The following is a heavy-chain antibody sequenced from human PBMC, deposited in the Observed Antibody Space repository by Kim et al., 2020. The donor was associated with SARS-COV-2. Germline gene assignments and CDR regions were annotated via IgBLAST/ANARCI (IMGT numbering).Heavy chain of an antibody. CDR3: ANQATFCRSTSCYGAFDI. J-gene: IGHJ3*02. CDR2: ISYDGSNK. CDR1: EFTFSSYG. D-gene: IGHD2-2*01. V-gene: IGHV3-30*18. Sequence: GGSLRLSCAASEFTFSSYGMHWVRQAPGKGLEWVAVISYDGSNKFYADSVKGRFTISRDSSKNTLYLQMNSLRAEDTAVYYCANQATFCRSTSCYGAFDIWGQGTMVTVSS.